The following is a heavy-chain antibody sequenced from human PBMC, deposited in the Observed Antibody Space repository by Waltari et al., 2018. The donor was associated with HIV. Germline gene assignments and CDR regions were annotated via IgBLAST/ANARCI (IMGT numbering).Heavy chain of an antibody. D-gene: IGHD3-16*01. Sequence: EVPLVASGGGLVQPGGSLRLSCAASGFTFSSYWMSWVPQAHGQGLEWEANIKQDGSEKYYVDSVKCRFTSARDNAKNSLYLQMNSLRAEDTAVYYCARVGWPHRWGHGLKIDYWGQGTLVTVSS. CDR2: IKQDGSEK. CDR1: GFTFSSYW. J-gene: IGHJ4*02. CDR3: ARVGWPHRWGHGLKIDY. V-gene: IGHV3-7*01.